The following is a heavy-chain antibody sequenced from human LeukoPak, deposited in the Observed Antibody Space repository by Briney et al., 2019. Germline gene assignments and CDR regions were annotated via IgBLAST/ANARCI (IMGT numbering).Heavy chain of an antibody. J-gene: IGHJ4*02. CDR3: AKGLGGYYDSSGFLY. CDR1: GFTFSSYA. V-gene: IGHV3-23*01. CDR2: ISGSGGST. D-gene: IGHD3-22*01. Sequence: GGSLRLSCAASGFTFSSYAMSWVRQAPGKGLEWVSAISGSGGSTYYADSVKGRFTISRDNSKNTLYLQMNSLRAEDTAVYYCAKGLGGYYDSSGFLYWGQGTLVTVSS.